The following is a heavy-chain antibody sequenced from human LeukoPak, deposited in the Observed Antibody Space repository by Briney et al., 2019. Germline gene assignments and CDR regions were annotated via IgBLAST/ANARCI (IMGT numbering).Heavy chain of an antibody. CDR1: GGSFSGYY. CDR3: ARVIYGVSSSYYFDY. V-gene: IGHV4-34*01. CDR2: INHSGST. D-gene: IGHD4-17*01. J-gene: IGHJ4*02. Sequence: SETLSLTCAVYGGSFSGYYWSWIRQPPGKGLEWIREINHSGSTNYNPSLKSRVTISVDTSKNQFSLKLSSVTAADTAVYYCARVIYGVSSSYYFDYWGQGTLVTVSS.